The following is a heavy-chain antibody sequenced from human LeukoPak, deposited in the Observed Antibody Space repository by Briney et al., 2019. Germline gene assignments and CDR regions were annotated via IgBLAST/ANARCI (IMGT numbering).Heavy chain of an antibody. Sequence: PSETLSLTCTVSGVSISSSGYYWGWIRQPPGKGLEWIGRIYHSGRTYYYPSLQGRVTISVDTSKNQFSLQLSSVPAADMAVYYCARVYSSGGYNYDYFDSWGQGTLVTVSS. D-gene: IGHD6-19*01. V-gene: IGHV4-39*07. CDR3: ARVYSSGGYNYDYFDS. J-gene: IGHJ4*02. CDR1: GVSISSSGYY. CDR2: IYHSGRT.